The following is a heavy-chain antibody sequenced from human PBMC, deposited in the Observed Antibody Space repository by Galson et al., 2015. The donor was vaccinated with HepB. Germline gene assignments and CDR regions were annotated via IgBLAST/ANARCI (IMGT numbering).Heavy chain of an antibody. CDR2: INAGNGNT. D-gene: IGHD1-14*01. Sequence: SVKVACKASGYTFTSYAMHWVRQAPGQRLEWMGWINAGNGNTKYSQKFQGRVTITRDTSASTAYMELSSLRSEDTAVYYCARDLQDPSNPVPFAPANYGMDVWGQGTTVTVSS. V-gene: IGHV1-3*01. CDR1: GYTFTSYA. J-gene: IGHJ6*02. CDR3: ARDLQDPSNPVPFAPANYGMDV.